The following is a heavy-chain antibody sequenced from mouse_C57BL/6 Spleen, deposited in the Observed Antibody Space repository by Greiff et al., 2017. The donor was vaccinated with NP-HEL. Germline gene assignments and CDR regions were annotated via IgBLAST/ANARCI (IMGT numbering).Heavy chain of an antibody. CDR3: ARKNLDSSGYWFAY. D-gene: IGHD3-2*02. V-gene: IGHV1-82*01. CDR1: GYAFSSSW. J-gene: IGHJ3*01. CDR2: IYPGDGDT. Sequence: QVQLQQSGPELVKPGASVKISCKASGYAFSSSWMNWVKQRPGKGLEWIGRIYPGDGDTNYNGKFKGKATLTADKSSSTAYMQLSSLTSEDSAVYFCARKNLDSSGYWFAYWGQGTLVTVSA.